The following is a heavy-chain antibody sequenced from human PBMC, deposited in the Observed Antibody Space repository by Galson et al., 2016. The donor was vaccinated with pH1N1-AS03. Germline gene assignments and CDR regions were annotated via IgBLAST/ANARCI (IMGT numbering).Heavy chain of an antibody. Sequence: LRLSCAASGFTINNNYMSWVRQAPGKGLEWVSVIYGGGDTFYADSVKGRFTISRDNSKNTVYLQMNSLRVEDTAGYYCAREPWGSTQGEYWGQGTLVTVSS. V-gene: IGHV3-53*01. CDR2: IYGGGDT. CDR1: GFTINNNY. CDR3: AREPWGSTQGEY. D-gene: IGHD3-16*01. J-gene: IGHJ4*02.